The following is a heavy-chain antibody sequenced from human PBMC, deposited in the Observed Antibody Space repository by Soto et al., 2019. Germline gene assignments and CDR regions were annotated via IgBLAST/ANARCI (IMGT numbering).Heavy chain of an antibody. J-gene: IGHJ3*02. CDR3: ASQNCSGDSCVRDAFDI. D-gene: IGHD2-15*01. Sequence: SETLSLTCAVSSGSISSSNWWSWVRQPPGKGLEWIGEIYHSGSTNYNPSLKSRVTISVDKSKNQFSLKLSSVTAADTAVYYCASQNCSGDSCVRDAFDIWGQGTMVTVSS. CDR2: IYHSGST. V-gene: IGHV4-4*02. CDR1: SGSISSSNW.